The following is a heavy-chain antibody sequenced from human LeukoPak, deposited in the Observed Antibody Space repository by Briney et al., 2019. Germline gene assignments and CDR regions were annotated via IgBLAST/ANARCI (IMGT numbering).Heavy chain of an antibody. CDR1: GFTVSSNY. J-gene: IGHJ4*02. CDR3: ARAQEMATIGCVY. V-gene: IGHV3-66*01. Sequence: PGGSLRLSCAASGFTVSSNYMSWVRQAPGKGLEWVSVIYSGGSTYYADSVKGRFTISRDNSKNTLYLQMNSLRAEDTAVYYWARAQEMATIGCVYWGQGTLVTVSS. CDR2: IYSGGST. D-gene: IGHD5-24*01.